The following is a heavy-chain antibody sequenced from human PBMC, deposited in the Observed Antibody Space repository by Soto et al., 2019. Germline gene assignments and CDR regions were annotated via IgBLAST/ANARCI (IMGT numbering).Heavy chain of an antibody. D-gene: IGHD3-22*01. V-gene: IGHV1-69*01. CDR3: ARDGEYYESSGGYNWFDP. CDR2: IIPIFGTA. J-gene: IGHJ5*02. CDR1: GGTFSSYA. Sequence: QVQLVQSGAEVKKPGSSVKVSCKASGGTFSSYAISWVRQAPGQGLELMGGIIPIFGTANYAQKFQGRVTITADESTSTAYMELSSLRSEDTAVYYCARDGEYYESSGGYNWFDPWGKVTLVTVSS.